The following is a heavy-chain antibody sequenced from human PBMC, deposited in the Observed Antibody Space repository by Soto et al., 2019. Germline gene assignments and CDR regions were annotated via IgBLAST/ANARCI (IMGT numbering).Heavy chain of an antibody. V-gene: IGHV1-69*06. D-gene: IGHD3-3*02. Sequence: QVQLLQSGAEVKKPGSSLKVSCTASGGTFSSNGISWVRQAPGQGLEWMGGIIPMFGTTDYSQKFQGRVSITADTSTSTAYMELNSLRSGDTAIYYCAWVVPTANILGALDIWGQGTLVTVSS. CDR1: GGTFSSNG. CDR3: AWVVPTANILGALDI. CDR2: IIPMFGTT. J-gene: IGHJ4*02.